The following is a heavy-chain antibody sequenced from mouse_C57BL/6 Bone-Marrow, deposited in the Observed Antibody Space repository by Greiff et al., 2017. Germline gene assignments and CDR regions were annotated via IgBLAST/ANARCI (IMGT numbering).Heavy chain of an antibody. D-gene: IGHD1-1*01. Sequence: QVQLQQPGAELVMPGASVTLSCKASGYTFTSYWMHWVKQRPGQGLEWIGEIDPSDRYTNYNQKFKGKSTLTVDKYSSTAYMQLSSLTSEDSAVYYCARDYGKRAMDYWGQGTSVTVSS. CDR3: ARDYGKRAMDY. V-gene: IGHV1-69*01. CDR2: IDPSDRYT. J-gene: IGHJ4*01. CDR1: GYTFTSYW.